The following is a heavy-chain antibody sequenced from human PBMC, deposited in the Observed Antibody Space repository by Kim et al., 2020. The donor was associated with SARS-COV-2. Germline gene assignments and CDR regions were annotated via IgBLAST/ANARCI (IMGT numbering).Heavy chain of an antibody. CDR3: AKDKNFYYDSSGYY. V-gene: IGHV3-23*01. Sequence: ADSVKGRFTISRDNSKNTLYLQMNSLRAEDTAVYYCAKDKNFYYDSSGYYWGQGTLVTVSS. J-gene: IGHJ4*02. D-gene: IGHD3-22*01.